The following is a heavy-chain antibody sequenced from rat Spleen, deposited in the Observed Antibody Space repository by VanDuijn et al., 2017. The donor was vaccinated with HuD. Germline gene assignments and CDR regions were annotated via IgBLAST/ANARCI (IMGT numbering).Heavy chain of an antibody. J-gene: IGHJ2*01. D-gene: IGHD1-9*01. CDR1: GFPFSDYD. Sequence: EVQMVEYGGGLVQPGRSLKLSCAASGFPFSDYDMAWVRQAPIKVLEWVAPISYGDSFGHSSTYYRDSVKGRFTIARDNAKSTLRLKMDSMRSEETATYHCARRHYGYTDYFDYWGQGVMVTVSS. V-gene: IGHV5-29*01. CDR2: ISYGDSFGHSST. CDR3: ARRHYGYTDYFDY.